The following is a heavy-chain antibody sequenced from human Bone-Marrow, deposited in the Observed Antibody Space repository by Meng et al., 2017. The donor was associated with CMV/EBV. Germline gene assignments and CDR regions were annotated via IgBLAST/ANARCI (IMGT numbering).Heavy chain of an antibody. J-gene: IGHJ4*02. D-gene: IGHD1-14*01. V-gene: IGHV1-18*01. CDR1: GYTFTSYG. Sequence: ASVKVSCKASGYTFTSYGISWVRQAPGQGLEWMGCISAYNGNTNYAQKLQGRVTMTRDTSTSTVYMELSSLRSEDTAVYYCARATGSPDYWGQGTLVTVSS. CDR3: ARATGSPDY. CDR2: ISAYNGNT.